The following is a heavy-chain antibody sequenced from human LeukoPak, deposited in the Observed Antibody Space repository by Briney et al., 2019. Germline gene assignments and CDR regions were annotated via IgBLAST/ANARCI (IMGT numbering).Heavy chain of an antibody. Sequence: PSETLSLTCAVYGGSFSSYYWSWIRQPAGKGLEWIGRIYTSGSNNYNPSLKSRVTMSVDTSKNQFSLKLSSVTAADTAMYYCAREVADYGGYYYYHYMDVWGKGTTVTISS. CDR2: IYTSGSN. CDR1: GGSFSSYY. V-gene: IGHV4-4*07. D-gene: IGHD4-23*01. J-gene: IGHJ6*03. CDR3: AREVADYGGYYYYHYMDV.